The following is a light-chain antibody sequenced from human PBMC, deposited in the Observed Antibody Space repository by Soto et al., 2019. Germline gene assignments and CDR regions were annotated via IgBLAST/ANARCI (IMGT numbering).Light chain of an antibody. CDR3: QQYNIWRSIS. Sequence: EILMTQSPATLAVSPGERATLSCRASQSISNNLAWYQHKPGQAPRLLIYDPSTRVAGIPARFTGSGSGTDFTLTISSLQYEDFAVYYCQQYNIWRSISFGQGTRLEIK. J-gene: IGKJ5*01. V-gene: IGKV3-15*01. CDR1: QSISNN. CDR2: DPS.